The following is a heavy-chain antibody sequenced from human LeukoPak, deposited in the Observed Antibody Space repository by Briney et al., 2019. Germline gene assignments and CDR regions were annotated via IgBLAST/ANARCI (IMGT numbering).Heavy chain of an antibody. CDR3: AREGGPYRPLDY. Sequence: PSETLSLTCGVSGVSITNINYWTCGRQPPGKGLEWTGEGDLQVSTNYTPSLMGRFGIAVDTSENSLSLQLTSVTAADTAVYYCAREGGPYRPLDYSGQGTLVTVSS. CDR2: GDLQVST. J-gene: IGHJ4*02. V-gene: IGHV4-4*02. CDR1: GVSITNINY.